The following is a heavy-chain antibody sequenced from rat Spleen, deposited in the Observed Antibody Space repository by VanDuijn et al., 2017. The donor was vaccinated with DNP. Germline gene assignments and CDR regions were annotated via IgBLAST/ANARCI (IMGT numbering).Heavy chain of an antibody. CDR3: XXGGXXIWXXX. D-gene: IGHD4-6*01. J-gene: IGHJ3*01. V-gene: IGHV1-43*01. CDR1: GNAFITNY. Sequence: QVQLQQSGAELAKPGSSVKISCKASGNAFITNYFGWIKQTTGQGLDYIGYIHTGCGGTAYNEKFKGKATLTVDKSSSTAFMPTTSITPDDSESYYXXXGGXXIWXXXWGQGTXXTV. CDR2: IHTGCGGT.